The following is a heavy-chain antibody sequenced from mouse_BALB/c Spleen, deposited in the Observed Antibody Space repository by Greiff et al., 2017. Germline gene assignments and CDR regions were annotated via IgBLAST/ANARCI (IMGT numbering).Heavy chain of an antibody. CDR1: GFTFSSFG. CDR2: ISSGSSTI. V-gene: IGHV5-17*02. D-gene: IGHD1-1*01. CDR3: AKEDFYYGSAWFAY. Sequence: EVQRVESGGGLVQPGGSRKLSCAASGFTFSSFGMHWVRQAPEKGLEWVAYISSGSSTIYYADTVKGRFTISRDNPKNTLFLQMTSLRSEDTAMYYCAKEDFYYGSAWFAYWGQGTLVTVSA. J-gene: IGHJ3*01.